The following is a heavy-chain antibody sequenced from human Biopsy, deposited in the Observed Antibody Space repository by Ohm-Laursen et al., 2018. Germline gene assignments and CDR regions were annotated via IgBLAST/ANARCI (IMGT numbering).Heavy chain of an antibody. CDR2: INGSGGST. D-gene: IGHD3-3*01. CDR3: ARDLYDFCGGCPFDP. Sequence: SLRLSCTAPGVTLSGYGMNWVRQAPGKGLECVSVINGSGGSTYYADPVKGRFTISRDNSKNTLYLQMNSLRAEDTAMYYCARDLYDFCGGCPFDPWGQGTLVTVS. CDR1: GVTLSGYG. V-gene: IGHV3-23*01. J-gene: IGHJ5*02.